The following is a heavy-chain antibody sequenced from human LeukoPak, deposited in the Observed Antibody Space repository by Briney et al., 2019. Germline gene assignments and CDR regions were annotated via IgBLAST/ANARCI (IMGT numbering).Heavy chain of an antibody. Sequence: GGSLRLSCAASGFTFSSYWMYWVRQAPGKGLVWVSRINSDGSTTTYADSVKGRFTISRDNAKNKLDLQMNSLRAEDTDVYYCGRGYGGNRLVDYWGQGTLVTVSS. CDR2: INSDGSTT. CDR3: GRGYGGNRLVDY. CDR1: GFTFSSYW. J-gene: IGHJ4*02. V-gene: IGHV3-74*01. D-gene: IGHD4-23*01.